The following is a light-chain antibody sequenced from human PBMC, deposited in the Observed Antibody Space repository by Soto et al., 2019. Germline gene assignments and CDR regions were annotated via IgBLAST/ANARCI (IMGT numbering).Light chain of an antibody. V-gene: IGKV3-20*01. Sequence: ERVRSKSPASMTLSPGESGTLSCRASQSVSNNYLAWYQQNPGQAPRLLIYGASNRATGIPDRFSGRGSQADFTLTISRLEPEGFAVYNCRQYRTSPRTCSRGTKVDIK. CDR2: GAS. J-gene: IGKJ1*01. CDR1: QSVSNNY. CDR3: RQYRTSPRT.